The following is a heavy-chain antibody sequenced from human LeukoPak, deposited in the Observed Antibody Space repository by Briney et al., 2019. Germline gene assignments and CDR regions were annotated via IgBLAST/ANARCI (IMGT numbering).Heavy chain of an antibody. CDR3: ARGRVVIPEGPDY. CDR2: IWYDGSDK. Sequence: QPGGSLRLSCAASGFTFSSYGTHWVRQAPGKGLEWVALIWYDGSDKYYADSVKGRFTISRDNSKNTLHLQMNSLRAEDTAVYYCARGRVVIPEGPDYWGQGTLVTVSS. V-gene: IGHV3-33*01. J-gene: IGHJ4*02. CDR1: GFTFSSYG. D-gene: IGHD3-10*01.